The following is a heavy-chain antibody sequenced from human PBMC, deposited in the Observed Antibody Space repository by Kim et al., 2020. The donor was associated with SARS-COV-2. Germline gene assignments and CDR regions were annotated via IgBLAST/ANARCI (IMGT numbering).Heavy chain of an antibody. CDR2: IIPILGIA. CDR3: ARLIPFWSGYYRGDYFDY. V-gene: IGHV1-69*04. D-gene: IGHD3-3*01. J-gene: IGHJ4*02. Sequence: SVKVSCKASGGTFSSYAISWVRQAPGQGLEWMGRIIPILGIANYAQKFQGRVTITADKSTSTTYMELSSLRSEDTAVYYCARLIPFWSGYYRGDYFDYWGQGTLVTVSS. CDR1: GGTFSSYA.